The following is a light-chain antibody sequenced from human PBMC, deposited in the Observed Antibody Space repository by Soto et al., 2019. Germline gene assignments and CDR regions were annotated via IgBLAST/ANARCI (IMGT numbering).Light chain of an antibody. CDR3: SSHSATSPYV. J-gene: IGLJ1*01. V-gene: IGLV2-14*01. Sequence: QSALTQPASVSGSPGQSITISCTGTSNDVGGYNYVSWYQQQPSKAPKLIIYEVSHRPSGISNRFSGSKSGNTASLTISGLHVEDEADYYCSSHSATSPYVFGTGTKGTVL. CDR1: SNDVGGYNY. CDR2: EVS.